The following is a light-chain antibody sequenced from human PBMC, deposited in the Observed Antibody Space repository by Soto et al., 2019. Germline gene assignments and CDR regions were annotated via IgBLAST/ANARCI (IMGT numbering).Light chain of an antibody. V-gene: IGKV2-28*01. CDR2: LGS. J-gene: IGKJ1*01. CDR1: QSLLHSNGYYY. CDR3: MQALQTSWT. Sequence: DIVMTQSPLSLPVTPGEPASISCRSSQSLLHSNGYYYLDWYLQKPGQSPQLLIYLGSNRASGVPDRFSGSGSGTDFTLKISRVEAEDVGVYYCMQALQTSWTFGQGTKVDIK.